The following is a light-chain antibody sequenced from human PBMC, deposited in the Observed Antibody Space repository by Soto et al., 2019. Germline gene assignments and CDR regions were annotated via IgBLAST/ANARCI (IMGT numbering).Light chain of an antibody. CDR2: KAS. CDR3: LQYYDYRT. J-gene: IGKJ1*01. CDR1: QSINSL. Sequence: DIQMTQSPSTLSASVGDRVTITCRASQSINSLLAWFQRKPGKAPEILIYKASSLESGVPSRFSGSGSGTEFTLTISSLQPDDSATYYCLQYYDYRTFGQGTKVDIK. V-gene: IGKV1-5*03.